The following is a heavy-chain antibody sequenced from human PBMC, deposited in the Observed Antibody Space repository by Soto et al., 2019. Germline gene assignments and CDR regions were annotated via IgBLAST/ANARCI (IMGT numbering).Heavy chain of an antibody. CDR1: GGTFSSYA. D-gene: IGHD1-26*01. CDR3: ARNPYSGSYYYYYMDV. V-gene: IGHV1-69*13. CDR2: IIPIFGTA. J-gene: IGHJ6*03. Sequence: ASVKVSRKASGGTFSSYAISWVRQAPGQGLEWMGGIIPIFGTANYAQKFQGRVTITADESTSTAYMELSSLRSEDTAVYYCARNPYSGSYYYYYMDVWGKGTTVTVSS.